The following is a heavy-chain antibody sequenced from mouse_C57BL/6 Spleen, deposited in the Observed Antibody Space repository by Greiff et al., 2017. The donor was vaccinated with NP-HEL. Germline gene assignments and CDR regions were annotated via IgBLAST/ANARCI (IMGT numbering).Heavy chain of an antibody. D-gene: IGHD1-1*01. CDR1: GYTFTSYW. CDR2: IYPGSGST. CDR3: ARTLYYYGSSSHAMDY. Sequence: VQLQQPGAELVKPGASVKMSCKASGYTFTSYWITWVKQRPGQGLEWIGDIYPGSGSTNYNEKFKSKATLTVDTSSSTAYMQLSSLTSEDSAVYYCARTLYYYGSSSHAMDYWGQGTSVTVSS. J-gene: IGHJ4*01. V-gene: IGHV1-55*01.